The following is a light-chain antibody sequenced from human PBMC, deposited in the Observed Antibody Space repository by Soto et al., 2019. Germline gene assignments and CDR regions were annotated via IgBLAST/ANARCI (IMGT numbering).Light chain of an antibody. Sequence: IVLTQSTATLSWSPGERATLSCRARQSVTSLLRWYHQKPGQAPRLLLYDASYRATGIPARFSGSGSGTDFTLTISSLEPDDFGVYYCQQRANWPLTFGGGTKVDIK. CDR1: QSVTSL. CDR3: QQRANWPLT. J-gene: IGKJ4*01. V-gene: IGKV3-11*01. CDR2: DAS.